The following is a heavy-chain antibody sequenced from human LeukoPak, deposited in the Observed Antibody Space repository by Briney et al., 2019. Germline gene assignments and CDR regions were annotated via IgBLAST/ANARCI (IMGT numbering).Heavy chain of an antibody. J-gene: IGHJ4*02. CDR3: ARGRGMGY. Sequence: PGGSLRLSCAASGFTFSSYWMTWVRQAPGKGLEWLANIKEDGNEKYYVDSVKGRFTISRDNAKNSLYLQMNSLRAEDTAVYYCARGRGMGYWGQGTLVTVSS. D-gene: IGHD3-16*01. V-gene: IGHV3-7*04. CDR2: IKEDGNEK. CDR1: GFTFSSYW.